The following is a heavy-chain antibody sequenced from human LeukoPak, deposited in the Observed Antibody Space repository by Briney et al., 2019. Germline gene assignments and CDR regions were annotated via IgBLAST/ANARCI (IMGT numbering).Heavy chain of an antibody. V-gene: IGHV3-74*01. D-gene: IGHD7-27*01. CDR3: TKDLTGDRDY. J-gene: IGHJ4*02. CDR1: GGSISSSNW. CDR2: INPDGSDT. Sequence: PSETLSLTCAVSGGSISSSNWWSWVRQPPGKGLVWVSRINPDGSDTTYADSVRGRFTVSRDNAKNTLYLQMNSLRAEDTAVYYCTKDLTGDRDYWGQGTLVTVSS.